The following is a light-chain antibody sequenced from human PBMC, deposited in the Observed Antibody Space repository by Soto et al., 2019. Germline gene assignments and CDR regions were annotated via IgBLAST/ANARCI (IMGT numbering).Light chain of an antibody. V-gene: IGKV3-15*01. Sequence: EVVMTQSPATLSVSPGEGATLSCRASQSVSTNLAWYLQKPGQAPRLLIYGASTRATGIPARFSGSGSGTDFTLTISSLQSEDFGIYYCQQYNIWPPLTFGGGTKEEIK. CDR3: QQYNIWPPLT. J-gene: IGKJ4*01. CDR1: QSVSTN. CDR2: GAS.